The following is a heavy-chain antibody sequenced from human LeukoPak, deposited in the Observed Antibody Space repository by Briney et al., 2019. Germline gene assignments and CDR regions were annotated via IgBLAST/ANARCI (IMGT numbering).Heavy chain of an antibody. V-gene: IGHV3-30*18. D-gene: IGHD3-16*02. Sequence: GGSLRLSCAASGFTFSSYGMHWVRQAPGKGLEWVAVISYDGSNKYYADSVKGRFTISRDNSKNTLYLQMNSLRAEDTAVYYGAKDAAVWGSYLLGYWGQGTLVTVSS. J-gene: IGHJ4*02. CDR1: GFTFSSYG. CDR3: AKDAAVWGSYLLGY. CDR2: ISYDGSNK.